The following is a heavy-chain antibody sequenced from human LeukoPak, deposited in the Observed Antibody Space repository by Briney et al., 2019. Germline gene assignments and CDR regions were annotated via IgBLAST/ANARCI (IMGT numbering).Heavy chain of an antibody. CDR1: AGSFSGYY. D-gene: IGHD2-2*01. J-gene: IGHJ6*03. CDR2: INQRGYT. Sequence: SETLSLTCAVYAGSFSGYYGGWIRQPPGKGRGWFGEINQRGYTNYNPSLKSRVTISVDTSKNQFSLKLSSVTAADTAEYYCARGDTERDVEVVPVTVLIYFYYMDVWGKGTTVTVSS. V-gene: IGHV4-34*01. CDR3: ARGDTERDVEVVPVTVLIYFYYMDV.